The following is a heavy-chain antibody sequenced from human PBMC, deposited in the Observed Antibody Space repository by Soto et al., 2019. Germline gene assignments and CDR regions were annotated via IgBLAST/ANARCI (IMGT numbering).Heavy chain of an antibody. CDR1: GFTFSNYA. CDR2: VSSTGTSP. D-gene: IGHD3-22*01. CDR3: AKARPSGGYYYVEAFDV. Sequence: PGGSLRLSCSASGFTFSNYAMSWVRQSPGKGLEWVSGVSSTGTSPYYAGSVQGWFTISRDNSKNMFYLQMKSLRAEDTAIYYCAKARPSGGYYYVEAFDVWGQGTMVTVSS. V-gene: IGHV3-23*01. J-gene: IGHJ3*01.